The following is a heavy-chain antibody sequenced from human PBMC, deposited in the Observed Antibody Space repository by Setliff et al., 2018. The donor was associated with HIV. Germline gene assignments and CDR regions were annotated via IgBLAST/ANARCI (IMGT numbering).Heavy chain of an antibody. CDR3: ARILVAAAGTGFDP. J-gene: IGHJ5*02. V-gene: IGHV4-59*01. D-gene: IGHD6-13*01. CDR1: GGSISSYY. CDR2: IYYSGST. Sequence: ASETLSLTCTVSGGSISSYYWSWIRQPPGKGLEWIGYIYYSGSTNYNPSLKSRVTISVDTSKNQFSLKLSSVTAADTAVYYCARILVAAAGTGFDPWGQGILVTV.